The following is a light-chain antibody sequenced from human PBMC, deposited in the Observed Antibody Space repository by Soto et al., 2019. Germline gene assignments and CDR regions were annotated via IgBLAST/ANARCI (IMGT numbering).Light chain of an antibody. V-gene: IGKV2-28*01. Sequence: DIVMTQSPLSLPVSPGEPASISCRSSQSLLENNGYNYLAWYLQKPGQSPQLLIYLGSSRASGVPDRFTGSGSGTAFTLKISRVEAEDVGVYYCMQALQTPRTFGQGTKLEI. CDR2: LGS. J-gene: IGKJ2*01. CDR1: QSLLENNGYNY. CDR3: MQALQTPRT.